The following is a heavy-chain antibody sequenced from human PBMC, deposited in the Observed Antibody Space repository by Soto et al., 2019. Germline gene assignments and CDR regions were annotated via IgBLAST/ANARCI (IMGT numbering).Heavy chain of an antibody. D-gene: IGHD4-17*01. V-gene: IGHV3-73*01. J-gene: IGHJ4*02. CDR3: TRPGDYGDYDFDY. Sequence: EVQLVESGGGLVQPGGSLKLSCAASGFTFSGSAMHWVRQASGKGLEWVGRIRSKANSYATAYAASVKGRFTLSRDDSKSTAYLQMNSLKTEDTAVYYCTRPGDYGDYDFDYWGQGTLVTVSS. CDR2: IRSKANSYAT. CDR1: GFTFSGSA.